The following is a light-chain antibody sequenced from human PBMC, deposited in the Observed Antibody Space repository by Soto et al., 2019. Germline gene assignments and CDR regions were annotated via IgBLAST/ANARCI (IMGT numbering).Light chain of an antibody. CDR2: DVS. CDR1: SSDVGRYNY. CDR3: SSFTSSSTYV. Sequence: QSALTQPASVSGSPGQSITISCTGTSSDVGRYNYVSWYQQHPGKAPKLTIYDVSNRPSGVSSRFSGSKSGNTASLTISGLKAEDEADYYCSSFTSSSTYVFGTGTKVTVL. J-gene: IGLJ1*01. V-gene: IGLV2-14*01.